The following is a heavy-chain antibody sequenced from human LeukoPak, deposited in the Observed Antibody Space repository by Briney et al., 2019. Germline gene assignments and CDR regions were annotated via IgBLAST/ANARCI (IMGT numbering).Heavy chain of an antibody. J-gene: IGHJ5*02. CDR2: IRSKAHSYAT. CDR1: GFTFSAYW. V-gene: IGHV3-73*01. D-gene: IGHD5-24*01. Sequence: GGSPRLSCAASGFTFSAYWMSWVRQAAGKGLEWVGRIRSKAHSYATAYAASVKGRFTISRDDSENTAFLQMNSLKTEDTAVYYCTPLPVEMTSGNWFDPWGRGTLVTVSS. CDR3: TPLPVEMTSGNWFDP.